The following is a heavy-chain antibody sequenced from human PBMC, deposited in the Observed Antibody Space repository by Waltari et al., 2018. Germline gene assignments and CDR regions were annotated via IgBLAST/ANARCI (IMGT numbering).Heavy chain of an antibody. D-gene: IGHD1-26*01. CDR2: IKTNGDT. CDR3: ASSGSYSHRTRMDV. J-gene: IGHJ6*02. V-gene: IGHV3-23*01. CDR1: GPTFGSYA. Sequence: EVQVLESGGDLVRPGGSLRLSCEASGPTFGSYAMNWVRQAPGKGLEWVSMIKTNGDTYYADSVKGRFTISRDNSKSTLFLQMNSLRAEDTAVYYCASSGSYSHRTRMDVWGQGTKVTVSS.